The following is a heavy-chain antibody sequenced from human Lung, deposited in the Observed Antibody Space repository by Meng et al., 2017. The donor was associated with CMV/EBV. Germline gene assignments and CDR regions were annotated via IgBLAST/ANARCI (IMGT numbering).Heavy chain of an antibody. V-gene: IGHV4-4*02. CDR1: GGSIGSSNW. D-gene: IGHD6-19*01. Sequence: VQLPEAGPGLVKPSGTLSLTCAVSGGSIGSSNWCSWVRQPPGKGLEWIGEIYHSGSTNYNPSLKSRVTISVDKSKNQFSLKLSSVTAADTAVYYCASFPPPGKQWLVTDYWGQGTLVTVSS. CDR3: ASFPPPGKQWLVTDY. J-gene: IGHJ4*02. CDR2: IYHSGST.